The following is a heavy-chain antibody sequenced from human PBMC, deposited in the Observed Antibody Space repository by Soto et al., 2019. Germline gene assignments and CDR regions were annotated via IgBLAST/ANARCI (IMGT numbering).Heavy chain of an antibody. J-gene: IGHJ4*02. CDR1: GGSISSSNW. D-gene: IGHD6-13*01. CDR2: IYHSGST. V-gene: IGHV4-4*02. Sequence: QVQLQESGPGLVKPSGTLSLTCAVSGGSISSSNWWSWVRQPPGKGLEWIGEIYHSGSTNYNPSLKSRVTISVDKSKNQFPLKLSSVTAADTAVYYCAGATYSSSWYPPFDYWGQGTLVTVSS. CDR3: AGATYSSSWYPPFDY.